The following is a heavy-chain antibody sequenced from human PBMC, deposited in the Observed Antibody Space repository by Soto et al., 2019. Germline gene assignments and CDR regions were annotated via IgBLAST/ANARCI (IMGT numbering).Heavy chain of an antibody. J-gene: IGHJ4*02. CDR1: GFTFSSYS. D-gene: IGHD6-13*01. Sequence: GGSLRLSCAASGFTFSSYSMNWVRQAPGKGLEWVSSISSSSSYIYYTDSVKGRFTISRDNAKNSLYLQMNSLRAEDTAVYYCATGNRQQPPTDYWGQGTLVTLSS. CDR2: ISSSSSYI. CDR3: ATGNRQQPPTDY. V-gene: IGHV3-21*01.